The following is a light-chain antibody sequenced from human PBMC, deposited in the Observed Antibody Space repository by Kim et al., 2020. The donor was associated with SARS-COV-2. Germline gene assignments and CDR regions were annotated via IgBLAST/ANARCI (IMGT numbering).Light chain of an antibody. J-gene: IGKJ2*01. CDR2: VPY. CDR1: QSITTY. Sequence: SVGDRVTNTRRESQSITTYFNWSQQTPGKAPKPLIYVPYCVPSGPPSRFSDSRSGTDLTLTISSPQPEDFAAYYRQLTYTSPYTFGQGTKREI. CDR3: QLTYTSPYT. V-gene: IGKV1-39*01.